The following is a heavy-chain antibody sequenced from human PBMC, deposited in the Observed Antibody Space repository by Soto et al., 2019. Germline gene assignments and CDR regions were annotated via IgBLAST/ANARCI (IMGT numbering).Heavy chain of an antibody. CDR1: GFTFSNYA. CDR2: ISYDGSNK. D-gene: IGHD6-13*01. CDR3: ATDYSRGAGY. J-gene: IGHJ4*02. V-gene: IGHV3-30-3*01. Sequence: GGSLRLSCAASGFTFSNYALHWVRQAPGKGLEWVAVISYDGSNKYYADSAKGRFTISRDNSKNTLYLQMNSLRPEDTALYYCATDYSRGAGYWGQGTRVTVSS.